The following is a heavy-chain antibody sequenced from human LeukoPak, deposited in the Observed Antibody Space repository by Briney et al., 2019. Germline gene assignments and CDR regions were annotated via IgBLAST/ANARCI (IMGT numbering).Heavy chain of an antibody. CDR2: ISAYNGNT. Sequence: ASVKVSCKAPGYTFTSYGISWVRQAPGQGLEWMGWISAYNGNTNYAQKLQGRVTMTTDTSTSTAYIELRSLRSDDTAVYYCARDSGAVVADFDYWGQGTLVTVSS. D-gene: IGHD2-15*01. CDR1: GYTFTSYG. V-gene: IGHV1-18*01. CDR3: ARDSGAVVADFDY. J-gene: IGHJ4*02.